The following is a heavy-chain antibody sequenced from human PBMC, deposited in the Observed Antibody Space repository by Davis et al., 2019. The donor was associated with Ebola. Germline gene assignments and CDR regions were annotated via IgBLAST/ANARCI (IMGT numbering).Heavy chain of an antibody. V-gene: IGHV3-13*01. D-gene: IGHD3-3*02. CDR2: IGTAGDT. J-gene: IGHJ3*02. CDR3: ARAHFWSGSGAFDI. Sequence: GESLKISCAASGFTFSSYDMHWVRQATGKGLEWVSAIGTAGDTYYPGSVKGRFTISRENAKNSLYLQMNSLRAGDTAVYYCARAHFWSGSGAFDIWGQGTTVTISS. CDR1: GFTFSSYD.